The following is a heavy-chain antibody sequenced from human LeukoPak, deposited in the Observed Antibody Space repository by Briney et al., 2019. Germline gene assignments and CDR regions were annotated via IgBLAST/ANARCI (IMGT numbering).Heavy chain of an antibody. Sequence: GGSLRLSCAASGFTFSSYSMNWDRQAPGKGLEWVSSISSSSSYIYYADSVKGRFTISRDNAKNSLYLQMNSLRAEDTAVYYCARGGTYSSSSGDYWGQGTLVTVSS. CDR3: ARGGTYSSSSGDY. V-gene: IGHV3-21*01. CDR1: GFTFSSYS. J-gene: IGHJ4*02. D-gene: IGHD6-13*01. CDR2: ISSSSSYI.